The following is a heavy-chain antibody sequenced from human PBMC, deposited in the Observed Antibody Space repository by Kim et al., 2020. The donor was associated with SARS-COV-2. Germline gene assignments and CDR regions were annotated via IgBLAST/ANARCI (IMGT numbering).Heavy chain of an antibody. CDR2: ISGSGGST. Sequence: GGSLRLSCAASGFTFSSYAMSWVRQAPGKGLEWVSAISGSGGSTYYADSVKGWFTISRDNSKNTLYLQMNSLRAEDTAVYYCAKPHRITMIVVVIGYFDYWGQGTLVTVSS. J-gene: IGHJ4*02. CDR1: GFTFSSYA. D-gene: IGHD3-22*01. CDR3: AKPHRITMIVVVIGYFDY. V-gene: IGHV3-23*01.